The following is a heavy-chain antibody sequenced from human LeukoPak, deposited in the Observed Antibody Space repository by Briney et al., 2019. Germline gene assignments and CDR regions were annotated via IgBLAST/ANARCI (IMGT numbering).Heavy chain of an antibody. V-gene: IGHV4-34*01. CDR1: GGSFSNYY. J-gene: IGHJ6*03. CDR3: ARRWNYGRNYYIDV. CDR2: INDSGRI. Sequence: PSETLSLTCAVYGGSFSNYYWXXXRQPPGKGXXXXXEINDSGRINYNPSLMSRVTVSVDTSKNQFSLRLTSVTATDTAVYYCARRWNYGRNYYIDVWGNGATVSVSS. D-gene: IGHD1-7*01.